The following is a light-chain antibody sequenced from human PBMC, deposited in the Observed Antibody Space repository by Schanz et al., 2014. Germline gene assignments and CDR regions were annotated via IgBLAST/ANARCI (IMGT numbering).Light chain of an antibody. CDR2: DVR. J-gene: IGLJ2*01. CDR3: CSYAGSYTLI. CDR1: SSDIGGYYY. Sequence: QSALTQPRSVSGSRGQSVTISCTGTSSDIGGYYYVSWYQQHPGKAPKLMIYDVRKRPSGVPDRFSGSNSGNMASLTISGLQADDEADYYCCSYAGSYTLIFGGGTKLTVL. V-gene: IGLV2-11*01.